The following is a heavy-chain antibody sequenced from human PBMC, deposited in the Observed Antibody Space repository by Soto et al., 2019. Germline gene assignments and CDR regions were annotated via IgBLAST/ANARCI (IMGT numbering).Heavy chain of an antibody. CDR2: IYWNDGK. Sequence: SGPTLVNPTQTLTLTCTFSGFSLRTSGVGVGWIRQPPGKALEWLALIYWNDGKRYSPSLKSRLTITKDTSKNQVVLTMTNMDPVDTATYYCAHSGPYYDFWSGYAPGYWGQGTLVTVSS. D-gene: IGHD3-3*01. V-gene: IGHV2-5*01. CDR3: AHSGPYYDFWSGYAPGY. J-gene: IGHJ4*02. CDR1: GFSLRTSGVG.